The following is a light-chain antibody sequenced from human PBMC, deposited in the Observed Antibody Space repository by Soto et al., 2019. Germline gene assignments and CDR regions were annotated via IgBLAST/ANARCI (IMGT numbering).Light chain of an antibody. CDR3: AAWDDNLSGPNWV. V-gene: IGLV1-47*01. CDR2: RNN. Sequence: QSVLTPPPSASGTPRQGVTISCSGISTDFGNNNVFWYQLLPGTAPKLLIYRNNQRPSGVPDRFSGSKSGTSASLAISGLRSEDEADYYCAAWDDNLSGPNWVFGGGTKLTVL. J-gene: IGLJ3*02. CDR1: STDFGNNN.